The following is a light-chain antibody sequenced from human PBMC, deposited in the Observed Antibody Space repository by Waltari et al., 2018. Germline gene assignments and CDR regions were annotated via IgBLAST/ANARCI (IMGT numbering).Light chain of an antibody. CDR1: QSVSSSY. CDR2: GAS. J-gene: IGKJ4*01. Sequence: EIVLTQSPGTLSLSPGERATVSCRASQSVSSSYLACYQQKPGQAPRLLIYGASSRATGIPDRFSGSGSGTDFTLTISRLEPEDFAVYYCQQYGSSPPLTFGGGTKVEIK. CDR3: QQYGSSPPLT. V-gene: IGKV3-20*01.